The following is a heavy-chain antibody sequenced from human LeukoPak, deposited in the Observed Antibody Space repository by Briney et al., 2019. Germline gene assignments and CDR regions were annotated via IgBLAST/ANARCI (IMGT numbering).Heavy chain of an antibody. V-gene: IGHV3-74*01. CDR1: GFTFSNYW. CDR2: IKTDGSET. CDR3: SIPLGDNGDH. D-gene: IGHD4-17*01. Sequence: HPGGSLRLSCAASGFTFSNYWMHWFRQAPGKGLVWVSRIKTDGSETGYADSVKGRFTISRDNAKNTLYLQMNSLRAEDTAVYYCSIPLGDNGDHWGQGTLVTVCS. J-gene: IGHJ4*02.